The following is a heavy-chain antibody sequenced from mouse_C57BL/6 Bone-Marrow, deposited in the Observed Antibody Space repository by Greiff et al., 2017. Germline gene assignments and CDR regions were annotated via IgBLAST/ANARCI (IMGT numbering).Heavy chain of an antibody. J-gene: IGHJ4*01. CDR3: ARSAIVATRAMDD. Sequence: QVQLKESGAELVKPGASVKISCKASGYAFSSYWMNWVKQRPGKGLEWIGQIYPGDGDTNYNGKFKGKATLTADKSSSTAYMQLSSLTSVASAVXFCARSAIVATRAMDDWGKGTSVTVA. D-gene: IGHD1-1*01. CDR1: GYAFSSYW. V-gene: IGHV1-80*01. CDR2: IYPGDGDT.